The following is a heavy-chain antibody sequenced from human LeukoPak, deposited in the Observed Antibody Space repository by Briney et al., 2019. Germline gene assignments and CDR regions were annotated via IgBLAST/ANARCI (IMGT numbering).Heavy chain of an antibody. CDR1: GFTVSSNE. Sequence: GGSLRLSCAVSGFTVSSNEMSWVRQAPGKGLEWVSAISGSGDSTYYADSVKGRFTISRDNSKNTLYLQMNSLRAEDTAIYYCAKDPWMLPHPEYFQDWGQGTLVVVSS. CDR3: AKDPWMLPHPEYFQD. V-gene: IGHV3-23*01. D-gene: IGHD2-8*01. J-gene: IGHJ1*01. CDR2: ISGSGDST.